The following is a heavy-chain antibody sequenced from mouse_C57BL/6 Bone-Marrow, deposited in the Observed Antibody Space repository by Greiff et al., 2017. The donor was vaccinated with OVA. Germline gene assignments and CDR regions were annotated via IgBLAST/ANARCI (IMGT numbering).Heavy chain of an antibody. V-gene: IGHV1-82*01. CDR3: ARSRDTTRYFDV. CDR2: IYPGDGDT. D-gene: IGHD1-1*01. Sequence: QVQLQQSGPELVKPGASVKISCKASGYAFSSSWMNWVKQRPGKGLEWIGRIYPGDGDTNYNGKFKGKATLTADKSSSTAYMQLSSLTSEDSAVYFCARSRDTTRYFDVWGTGTTVTVSS. J-gene: IGHJ1*03. CDR1: GYAFSSSW.